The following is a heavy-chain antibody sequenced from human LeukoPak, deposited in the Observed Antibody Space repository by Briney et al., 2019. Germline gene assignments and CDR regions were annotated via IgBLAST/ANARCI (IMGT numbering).Heavy chain of an antibody. Sequence: SETLSLTCTVSGGSISSSSHYWGWIRQPPGKGLEWIGSMYYRGSTYHNPSLKSRVAISVDTSKNQFSLKLSSVTAADTAVYYCATTTIRLGYWGQGTLVTVSS. V-gene: IGHV4-39*07. CDR2: MYYRGST. CDR3: ATTTIRLGY. CDR1: GGSISSSSHY. D-gene: IGHD1-26*01. J-gene: IGHJ4*02.